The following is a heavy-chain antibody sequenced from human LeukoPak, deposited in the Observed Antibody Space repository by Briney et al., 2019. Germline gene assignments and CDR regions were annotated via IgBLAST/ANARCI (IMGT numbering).Heavy chain of an antibody. CDR3: ASRWCNDKFDH. Sequence: SETLSLTCTVSGGSISSHYWSWIRQSPGKGLEWIGYINYSGNTNYNPSLKSRVTMSVDTSKNQFSLRLNAVTAADTAVYYCASRWCNDKFDHWGQGTLVTVSS. V-gene: IGHV4-59*08. CDR1: GGSISSHY. J-gene: IGHJ4*02. D-gene: IGHD2-21*01. CDR2: INYSGNT.